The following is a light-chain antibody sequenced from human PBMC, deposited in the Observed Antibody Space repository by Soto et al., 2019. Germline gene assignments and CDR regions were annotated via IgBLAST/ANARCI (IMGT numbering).Light chain of an antibody. CDR2: GAS. Sequence: EIVLTQSPGTLSLSPGERATLSCRASQSVSSNYLAWYQQRPGQAPRLLIYGASNRAAGVPDRFSGSGSGTDFTLTISRLELEDFAVDSCQQYGNSPMYTFGQGTKLEIK. V-gene: IGKV3-20*01. CDR3: QQYGNSPMYT. CDR1: QSVSSNY. J-gene: IGKJ2*01.